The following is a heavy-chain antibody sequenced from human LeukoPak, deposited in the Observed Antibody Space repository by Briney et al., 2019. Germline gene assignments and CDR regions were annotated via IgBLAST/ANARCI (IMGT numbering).Heavy chain of an antibody. V-gene: IGHV3-7*01. CDR1: GFTFSTYC. CDR3: ARVRCSSNSCFPDY. CDR2: IKQDGSDK. Sequence: QPGGSLRLSCGASGFTFSTYCMSWVRQAPGKGLEWVANIKQDGSDKYYVDSVKGRFTTSRDNAKNSLFLQMNSLRAEDTAVYYCARVRCSSNSCFPDYWGQGTLVTVSS. J-gene: IGHJ4*02. D-gene: IGHD2-2*01.